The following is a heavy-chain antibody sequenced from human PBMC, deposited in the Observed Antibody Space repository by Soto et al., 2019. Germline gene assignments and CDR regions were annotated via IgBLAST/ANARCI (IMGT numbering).Heavy chain of an antibody. J-gene: IGHJ6*02. CDR2: IYYSGNT. CDR1: GVSVSSDIYY. Sequence: QVQLQESGPGLVKPSQTLSLTCSVSGVSVSSDIYYWSWIRHHPGKGLEWIGYIYYSGNTYYNPSLGGRVTISLDTSKNHFSLMLRSVTPADTAVYYCARYPVVVVPAANYGLDVWGQGTTVTVSS. V-gene: IGHV4-31*03. D-gene: IGHD2-2*01. CDR3: ARYPVVVVPAANYGLDV.